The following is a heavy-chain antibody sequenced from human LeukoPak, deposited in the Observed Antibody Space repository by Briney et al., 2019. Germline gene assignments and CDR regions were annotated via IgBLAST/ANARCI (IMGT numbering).Heavy chain of an antibody. CDR1: GFTFSSYG. CDR2: ISCDGSNK. Sequence: GGSLRLSCAASGFTFSSYGMHWVRQAPGKGLEWVAVISCDGSNKYYADSVKGRFTISRDNSKNTLYLQMNSLRAEDTAVYYCAKAVITMVRGVPFDYWGQGTLVTVSS. V-gene: IGHV3-30*18. D-gene: IGHD3-10*01. CDR3: AKAVITMVRGVPFDY. J-gene: IGHJ4*02.